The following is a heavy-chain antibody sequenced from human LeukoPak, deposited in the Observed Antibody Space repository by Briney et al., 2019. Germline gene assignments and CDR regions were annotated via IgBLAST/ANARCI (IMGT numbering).Heavy chain of an antibody. CDR3: VRRMRVYSSSWYGEYYFDY. CDR2: MNPNSGNT. D-gene: IGHD6-13*01. Sequence: ASVKVSCKASGYTFTSYDINWVRQATGQGLEWMGWMNPNSGNTGYAQKFQGRVTMTRNTSISTAYMELSSLRSEDTAVYYCVRRMRVYSSSWYGEYYFDYWGQGTLVTVSS. CDR1: GYTFTSYD. V-gene: IGHV1-8*01. J-gene: IGHJ4*02.